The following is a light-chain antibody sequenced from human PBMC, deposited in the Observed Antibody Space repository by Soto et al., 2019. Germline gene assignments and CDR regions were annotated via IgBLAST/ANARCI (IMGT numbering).Light chain of an antibody. CDR1: QSVRSN. CDR3: QQYNNWWT. V-gene: IGKV3-15*01. J-gene: IGKJ1*01. CDR2: GAS. Sequence: MVMTQYPATRSLSPGERATLSCRASQSVRSNLAWYQQKPGQAPRLLIYGASTRATGIPARFSGIGSGTEFTLTISSMTSEDFAVDYCQQYNNWWTFGQGTKVDIK.